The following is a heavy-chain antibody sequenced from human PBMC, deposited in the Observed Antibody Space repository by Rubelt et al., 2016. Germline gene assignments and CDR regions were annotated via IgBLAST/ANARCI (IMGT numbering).Heavy chain of an antibody. CDR3: EKDLLLLRSYGLDV. V-gene: IGHV3-23*01. CDR2: IIGSGGGT. Sequence: GGSLRLSCVASGFTFSSYAMNWVRQSPGKGLEWVSAIIGSGGGTYYADSMKGRFTISRDNSKNTVYLQMNSLRADDPAVYYCEKDLLLLRSYGLDVWGQGTTVTVSS. D-gene: IGHD2-15*01. J-gene: IGHJ6*01. CDR1: GFTFSSYA.